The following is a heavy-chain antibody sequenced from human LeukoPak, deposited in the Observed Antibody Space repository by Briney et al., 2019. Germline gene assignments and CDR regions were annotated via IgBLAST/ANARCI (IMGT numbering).Heavy chain of an antibody. CDR1: GGSISSGGYY. D-gene: IGHD7-27*01. V-gene: IGHV4-31*03. CDR2: IYYSGST. J-gene: IGHJ3*02. Sequence: SQTLSLTCTVSGGSISSGGYYWSWIRQHPGKGLEWIGYIYYSGSTYYNPSLKSRVTISVDTSKNQFSLKLSSVTAADTAVYYCAALLTGDLKGAFDIWGQGTMVTVSS. CDR3: AALLTGDLKGAFDI.